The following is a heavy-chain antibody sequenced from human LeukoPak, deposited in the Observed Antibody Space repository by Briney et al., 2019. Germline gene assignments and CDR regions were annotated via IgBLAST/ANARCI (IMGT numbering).Heavy chain of an antibody. D-gene: IGHD3-10*01. J-gene: IGHJ3*02. V-gene: IGHV3-30*02. Sequence: GGSLRLSCAASGFTFSSYGMHWVRQAPGKGLEWVALIRYHGSNKYYADSVKGRFTISRDNSKNTLYLQMNSLRAEDTAVYYCAKDLSLGITMVRGVPADAFDIWGQGTMVTVSS. CDR3: AKDLSLGITMVRGVPADAFDI. CDR2: IRYHGSNK. CDR1: GFTFSSYG.